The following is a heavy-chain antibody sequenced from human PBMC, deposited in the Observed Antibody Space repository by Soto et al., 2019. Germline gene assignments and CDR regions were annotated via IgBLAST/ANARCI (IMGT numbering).Heavy chain of an antibody. J-gene: IGHJ6*02. CDR2: ISGSGGST. V-gene: IGHV3-23*01. CDR3: AKPQGYGEPHYYYYGMDV. D-gene: IGHD4-17*01. Sequence: GGSLRLSCAASGFTFSSYAMSWVRQAPGKGLEWVSAISGSGGSTYYADSVKGRFTISRDNSKNTLYLQMNSLRAEDTAVYYCAKPQGYGEPHYYYYGMDVWGQGTTVTVSS. CDR1: GFTFSSYA.